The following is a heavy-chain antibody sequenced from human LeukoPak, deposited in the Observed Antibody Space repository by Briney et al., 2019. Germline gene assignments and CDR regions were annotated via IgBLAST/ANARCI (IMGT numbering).Heavy chain of an antibody. CDR2: ISYSGNT. Sequence: SETLSLTCTVSADSISSYYWSWIRQPPGKGLEWIGYISYSGNTNYNPSLKSRVTISVDTSKNQFSLKLSSVTAADTAVYYCARHRYYYDSSGYYAKSYYFDYWGQGTLVTVS. CDR3: ARHRYYYDSSGYYAKSYYFDY. V-gene: IGHV4-59*08. J-gene: IGHJ4*02. D-gene: IGHD3-22*01. CDR1: ADSISSYY.